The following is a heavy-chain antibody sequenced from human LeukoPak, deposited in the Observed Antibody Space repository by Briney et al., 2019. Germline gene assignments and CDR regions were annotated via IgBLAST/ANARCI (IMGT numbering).Heavy chain of an antibody. Sequence: GGSLRLSCAASGFTFSDYSMDWVRQAPGKGPEWIAYINSGSSTIYYADSVQGRFTISRDNAKNSLYLQMNCLRAEDTAVYYCARAPQKRFDYWGQGTLVTVSS. CDR2: INSGSSTI. V-gene: IGHV3-48*01. J-gene: IGHJ4*02. CDR1: GFTFSDYS. CDR3: ARAPQKRFDY.